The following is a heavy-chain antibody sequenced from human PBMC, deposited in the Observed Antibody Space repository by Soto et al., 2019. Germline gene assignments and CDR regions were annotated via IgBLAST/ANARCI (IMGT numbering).Heavy chain of an antibody. Sequence: EVQLLESGGGLVEPGGSLRRSCAASGFTFSSYAMSWVRQAPGKGLEWVSTISGSGDSTYYAGSVKGRFTISRDNSKNTLYLQINSLRAEDTAVYYCAKWLGFGPNWGQGTLVTVSS. CDR2: ISGSGDST. J-gene: IGHJ4*02. CDR3: AKWLGFGPN. CDR1: GFTFSSYA. D-gene: IGHD3-10*01. V-gene: IGHV3-23*01.